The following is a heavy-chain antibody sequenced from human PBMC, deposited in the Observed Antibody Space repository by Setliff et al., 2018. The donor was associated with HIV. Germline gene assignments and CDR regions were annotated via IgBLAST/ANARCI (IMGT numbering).Heavy chain of an antibody. CDR1: GFTFRSYA. D-gene: IGHD6-13*01. CDR3: ARYSSSWHTFDY. V-gene: IGHV3-23*03. CDR2: IYSGGSST. J-gene: IGHJ4*02. Sequence: PGGSLRLSCAASGFTFRSYAMSWVRQAPGKGLEWVSVIYSGGSSTYYADSVKGRFTISRDNSNNTLHLQMNSLTPEDTAVYHCARYSSSWHTFDYWGQGILVTVSS.